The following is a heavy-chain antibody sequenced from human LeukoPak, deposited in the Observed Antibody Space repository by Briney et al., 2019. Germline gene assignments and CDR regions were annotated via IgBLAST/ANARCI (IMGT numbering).Heavy chain of an antibody. CDR1: GGSISSGGYY. D-gene: IGHD1-14*01. J-gene: IGHJ6*02. CDR3: ARDVRTRSTYYYYYGMDV. CDR2: IYYSGST. V-gene: IGHV4-31*03. Sequence: KTSETLSLTCTVSGGSISSGGYYWSWIRQHQGKGLEWNGYIYYSGSTYYNPSLKSRVTISVDTSKNQFSLKLSSVTAADTAVYYWARDVRTRSTYYYYYGMDVWGQGTTVTVSS.